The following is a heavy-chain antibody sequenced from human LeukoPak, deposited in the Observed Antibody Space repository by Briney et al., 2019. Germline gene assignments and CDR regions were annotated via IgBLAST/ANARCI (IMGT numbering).Heavy chain of an antibody. Sequence: ASVKVSCKASGGTFSSYAISWVRQAPGQGLEWMGRIIPILGIANYAQKFQGRVTITADKSTSTAYMELSSLRSEDTAVYYCARDIGYCSSTSCYSSGDYWGQGTLVTVSS. CDR2: IIPILGIA. CDR1: GGTFSSYA. D-gene: IGHD2-2*02. V-gene: IGHV1-69*04. CDR3: ARDIGYCSSTSCYSSGDY. J-gene: IGHJ4*02.